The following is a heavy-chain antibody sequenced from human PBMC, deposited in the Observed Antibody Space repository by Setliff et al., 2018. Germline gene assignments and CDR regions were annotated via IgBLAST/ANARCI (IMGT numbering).Heavy chain of an antibody. CDR3: ARGNPAERYEY. CDR1: GYNFKTYA. V-gene: IGHV1-18*01. Sequence: ASVKVPCKASGYNFKTYAISWVRQAPGQGLEWMGFISLYDGHTNYAQNFQGRLTVTTDTSTSTAYMELSSLRFDDTAVYYCARGNPAERYEYWGQGTLVTVSS. J-gene: IGHJ1*01. D-gene: IGHD5-12*01. CDR2: ISLYDGHT.